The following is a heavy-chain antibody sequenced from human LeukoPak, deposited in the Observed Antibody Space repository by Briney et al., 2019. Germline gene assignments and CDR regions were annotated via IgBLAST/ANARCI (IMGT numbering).Heavy chain of an antibody. J-gene: IGHJ5*02. CDR1: GYTFTSYY. V-gene: IGHV1-46*01. CDR2: INPSGGST. Sequence: ASVKVSCKASGYTFTSYYMHWVRQAPGQGLEWMGMINPSGGSTSYAQKFQGRVTMTRDTSTSTAYMELSSLRSEDTAVYYCARESGQLVLKGWFDPWGQGTLVTVSS. D-gene: IGHD6-6*01. CDR3: ARESGQLVLKGWFDP.